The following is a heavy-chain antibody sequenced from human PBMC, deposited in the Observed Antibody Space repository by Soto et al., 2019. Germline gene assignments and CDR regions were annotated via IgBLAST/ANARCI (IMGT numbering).Heavy chain of an antibody. Sequence: PSETLSVTCTVSGGSISSYYWSWIRQPPGKGLEWIGYIYYSGSTNYNPSLKSRVTISVDTSKNQFSLKLSSVTAADTAVYYCARGAPAGTARQYYYYYYGMDVWGQGTTVTVSS. CDR1: GGSISSYY. J-gene: IGHJ6*02. D-gene: IGHD2-21*02. V-gene: IGHV4-59*01. CDR3: ARGAPAGTARQYYYYYYGMDV. CDR2: IYYSGST.